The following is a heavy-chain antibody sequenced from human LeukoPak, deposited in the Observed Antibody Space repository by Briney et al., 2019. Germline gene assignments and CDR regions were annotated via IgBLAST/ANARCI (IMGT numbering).Heavy chain of an antibody. D-gene: IGHD6-13*01. J-gene: IGHJ4*02. CDR2: IYYSGST. Sequence: PSETLSLTCTVSGGSISSYYWSWIRQPPGKGLEWIGYIYYSGSTNYNPSLKSRVTISVDTSKNQFSLKLSSVTAADTAVYYCARGEVAAAGSTFDYWGQGTLVTVSS. CDR3: ARGEVAAAGSTFDY. CDR1: GGSISSYY. V-gene: IGHV4-59*12.